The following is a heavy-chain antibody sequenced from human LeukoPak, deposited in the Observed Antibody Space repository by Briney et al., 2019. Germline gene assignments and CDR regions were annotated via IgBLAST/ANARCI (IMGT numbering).Heavy chain of an antibody. D-gene: IGHD3-16*01. J-gene: IGHJ3*02. CDR1: DDSITMYY. V-gene: IGHV4-59*01. CDR2: VDHTGST. CDR3: ARDGYVWGRRDGAFDI. Sequence: PSETLSLTCSVSDDSITMYYWTWIRQPPGKGLEWIGYVDHTGSTNFNPSLNGRVSISRDTTNNLFSLRLRSVTAADTVVYYCARDGYVWGRRDGAFDIWGQGTMVTVSS.